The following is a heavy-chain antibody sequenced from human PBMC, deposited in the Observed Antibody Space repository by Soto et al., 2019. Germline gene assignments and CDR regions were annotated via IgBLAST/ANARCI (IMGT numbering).Heavy chain of an antibody. CDR1: GYNFTSYY. Sequence: QVQLVQSGAEVKKPGASVKVSCKASGYNFTSYYMHWVRQAPGQGIEWMGIIDPSGGSTSYAQKFQGRVSMTRDTSTSTVYMDLSSMRSEDTAVYYCARDLTGGPTYYDFLSGYSPVDYWGLGTLVTVSS. CDR2: IDPSGGST. J-gene: IGHJ4*02. D-gene: IGHD3-3*01. CDR3: ARDLTGGPTYYDFLSGYSPVDY. V-gene: IGHV1-46*03.